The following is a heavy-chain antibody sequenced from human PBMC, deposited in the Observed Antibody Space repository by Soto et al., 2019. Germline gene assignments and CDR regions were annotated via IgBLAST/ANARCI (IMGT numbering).Heavy chain of an antibody. J-gene: IGHJ4*02. D-gene: IGHD4-17*01. Sequence: GASVKVSCKASGYTFTGYYMHWVRQAPGQGLEWMGWINPNSGGTNYAQKFQGWVTMTRDTSISTAYMELSRLRSDDTAVYYCARALAPTVTTAFDYWGQGTLVTVSS. V-gene: IGHV1-2*04. CDR2: INPNSGGT. CDR3: ARALAPTVTTAFDY. CDR1: GYTFTGYY.